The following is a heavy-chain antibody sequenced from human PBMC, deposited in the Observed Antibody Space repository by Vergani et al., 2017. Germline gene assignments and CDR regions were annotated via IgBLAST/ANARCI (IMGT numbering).Heavy chain of an antibody. Sequence: EVQLLQSEGAVVQPGGSLRLSCVASGFTFTSHAMSVVRQGHGQGLEWVSIIKNTGDSTHYADSVKGRLTISRDNSKNTLYLQMNSLRVEDTAVYYCGRGSDNYNWGQGTLVTVSS. D-gene: IGHD5-24*01. CDR2: IKNTGDST. CDR1: GFTFTSHA. J-gene: IGHJ4*02. CDR3: GRGSDNYN. V-gene: IGHV3-23*01.